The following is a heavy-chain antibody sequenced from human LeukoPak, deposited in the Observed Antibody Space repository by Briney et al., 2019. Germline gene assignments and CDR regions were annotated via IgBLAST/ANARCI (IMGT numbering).Heavy chain of an antibody. Sequence: GASVTVSCKASGYTFTVYYMHWVRQAPGQGLEWMGWINPNSGGTNYAQKFQGRVTMTRDTSISTAYMELSRLRSDDTAVYYCARGGSVYDYVWGSYRSYAFDIWGQGTMVTVSS. D-gene: IGHD3-16*02. CDR1: GYTFTVYY. CDR2: INPNSGGT. J-gene: IGHJ3*02. V-gene: IGHV1-2*02. CDR3: ARGGSVYDYVWGSYRSYAFDI.